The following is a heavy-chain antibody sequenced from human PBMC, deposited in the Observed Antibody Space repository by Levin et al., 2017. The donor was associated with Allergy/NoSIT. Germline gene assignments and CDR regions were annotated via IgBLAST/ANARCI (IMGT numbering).Heavy chain of an antibody. Sequence: ASVKVSCKASGYTFTSYYMHWVRQAPGQGLEWMGIINPSGGSTSYAQKFQGRVTMTRDTSTSTVYMELSSLRSEDTAVYYCARGGPSGIAAAGTKGNWFDPWGQGTLVTVSS. D-gene: IGHD6-13*01. CDR2: INPSGGST. CDR1: GYTFTSYY. V-gene: IGHV1-46*01. CDR3: ARGGPSGIAAAGTKGNWFDP. J-gene: IGHJ5*02.